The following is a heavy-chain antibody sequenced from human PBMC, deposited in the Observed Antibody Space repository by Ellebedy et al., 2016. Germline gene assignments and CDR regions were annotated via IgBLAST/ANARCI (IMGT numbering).Heavy chain of an antibody. J-gene: IGHJ3*01. CDR2: VFHTGTT. D-gene: IGHD6-19*01. Sequence: SETLSLTCNVSGGSFSSDYWNWIRRPPGKGLEWIGYVFHTGTTNYNPSLKSRVPMSVDPSKIQFSLRLTSVTAADTAVYYCAKWNGGWYAFEVWGQGTMVTVSS. CDR3: AKWNGGWYAFEV. CDR1: GGSFSSDY. V-gene: IGHV4-59*01.